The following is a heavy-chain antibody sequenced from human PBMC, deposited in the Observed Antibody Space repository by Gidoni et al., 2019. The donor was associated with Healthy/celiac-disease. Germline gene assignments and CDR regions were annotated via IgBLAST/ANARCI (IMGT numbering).Heavy chain of an antibody. J-gene: IGHJ6*02. D-gene: IGHD3-22*01. CDR2: ISYDGSNK. V-gene: IGHV3-30*18. CDR1: GFTFSSYC. CDR3: AKAGLDYYDSIYYGMDV. Sequence: QVQLVESGGGVVQPGRSLRLSCAASGFTFSSYCMHWVRQAPGKGLEWVAVISYDGSNKYYADSVKGRFTISRDNSKNTLYLQMNSLRAEDTAVYYCAKAGLDYYDSIYYGMDVWGQGTTVTVSS.